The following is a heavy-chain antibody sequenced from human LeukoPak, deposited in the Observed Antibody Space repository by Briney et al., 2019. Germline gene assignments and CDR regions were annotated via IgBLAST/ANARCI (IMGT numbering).Heavy chain of an antibody. CDR2: FDPEDCET. D-gene: IGHD2-15*01. CDR3: ATYCSGGSCNTNS. CDR1: GYTLTELS. Sequence: ASVKDSCKVSGYTLTELSMHCVRQAPGKGLEWMGGFDPEDCETIYAQKFQGRVTMTEDTSTDTAYMELSSLRAEDAAVYYCATYCSGGSCNTNSLGQGTLVSVCS. J-gene: IGHJ4*02. V-gene: IGHV1-24*01.